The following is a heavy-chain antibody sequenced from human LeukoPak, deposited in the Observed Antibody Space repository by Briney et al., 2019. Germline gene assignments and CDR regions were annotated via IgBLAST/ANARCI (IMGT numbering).Heavy chain of an antibody. V-gene: IGHV4-59*01. D-gene: IGHD3-3*01. CDR3: ARNPRSGYFPHYHYYGMDV. CDR1: GGSINSYY. Sequence: SETLSLTCTVSGGSINSYYWSWIRQPPGKGLEWIGCIYYSGTTNYNPSLKSRVIISVDTPKNQFSLKLSSVTAADTAVYYCARNPRSGYFPHYHYYGMDVWGQGTTVTVSS. CDR2: IYYSGTT. J-gene: IGHJ6*02.